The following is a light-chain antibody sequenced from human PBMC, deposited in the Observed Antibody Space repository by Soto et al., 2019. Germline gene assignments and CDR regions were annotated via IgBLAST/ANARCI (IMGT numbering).Light chain of an antibody. J-gene: IGKJ2*01. CDR3: QQYNILPPYT. Sequence: EIVMTQSPATLSVSPGERATLYCKASQRISSNLAWYQQKPGQPPRLLIYGASTRASGIPARFSGSGSGTEFTLTISGLQSDDFALYYCQQYNILPPYTFGQGTKLEIK. CDR1: QRISSN. V-gene: IGKV3-15*01. CDR2: GAS.